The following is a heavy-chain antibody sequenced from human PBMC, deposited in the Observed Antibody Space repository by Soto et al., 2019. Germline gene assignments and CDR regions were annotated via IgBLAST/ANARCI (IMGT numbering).Heavy chain of an antibody. CDR3: VALGAHIF. J-gene: IGHJ4*02. D-gene: IGHD2-8*02. Sequence: GGSLRLSCVVSGFTFSNYDMHWVRQAPGEGQGLRSPVRTTVEKGKRDDLDGRRTIKKKNAGDSLFLQMSSLRVGDTAVYYFVALGAHIFWGQGSLFIVS. CDR2: VRTTVEK. CDR1: GFTFSNYD. V-gene: IGHV3-13*04.